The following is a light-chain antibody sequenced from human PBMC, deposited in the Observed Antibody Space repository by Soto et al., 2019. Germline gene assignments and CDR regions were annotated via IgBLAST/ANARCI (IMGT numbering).Light chain of an antibody. CDR2: GAS. V-gene: IGKV3-15*01. CDR3: QQYNSWPPSIT. CDR1: ESVRTN. J-gene: IGKJ5*01. Sequence: ERVMTQSPATLSVSPGERATLSCRASESVRTNLAWYQQRPGQSPRLLIYGASTRASGVPARFSGSGSGTEFTLTLSSLQSEDFAVYYCQQYNSWPPSITFGQGTRLEIK.